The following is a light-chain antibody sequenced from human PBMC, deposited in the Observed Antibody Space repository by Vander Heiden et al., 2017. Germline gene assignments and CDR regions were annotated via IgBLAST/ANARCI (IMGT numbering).Light chain of an antibody. Sequence: DIHMTQSPSTLSVSVGDRVTITCRASQSISSWLAWYQQKPGKAPKLLIYKASSLESGVPSRFSGSGSGTEFTLTISSLQPDDFATYYCQQYNSYSWTFGQGTKVEIK. CDR3: QQYNSYSWT. CDR1: QSISSW. J-gene: IGKJ1*01. V-gene: IGKV1-5*03. CDR2: KAS.